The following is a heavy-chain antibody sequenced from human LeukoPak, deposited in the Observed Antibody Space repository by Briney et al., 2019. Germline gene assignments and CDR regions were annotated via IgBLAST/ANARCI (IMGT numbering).Heavy chain of an antibody. CDR1: GFTFSSYS. CDR2: ISNSSSTI. J-gene: IGHJ6*03. Sequence: GGSLRLSCAASGFTFSSYSMNWVRQAPGKGLEWVSYISNSSSTIYYADSVKGRFTISRDNAKNSLYLQMNGLRAEDTAIYYCARAQWTAFDYYYYMDVWGKGTTVTVSS. CDR3: ARAQWTAFDYYYYMDV. V-gene: IGHV3-48*04. D-gene: IGHD3/OR15-3a*01.